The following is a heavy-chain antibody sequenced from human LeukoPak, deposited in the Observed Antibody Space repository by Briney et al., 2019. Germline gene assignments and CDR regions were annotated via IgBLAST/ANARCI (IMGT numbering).Heavy chain of an antibody. CDR1: GYSFSSNSVT. J-gene: IGHJ5*02. Sequence: SQTLSLTCAISGYSFSSNSVTRNWIRQSPSRGLEWMGRTYYRSTWYNDYAVSVRGRITVNPDTSKNQFSLHLNSVTPEDTAVYYCARRLTQYDCFDPWGQGILVTVSS. CDR3: ARRLTQYDCFDP. D-gene: IGHD2-2*01. CDR2: TYYRSTWYN. V-gene: IGHV6-1*01.